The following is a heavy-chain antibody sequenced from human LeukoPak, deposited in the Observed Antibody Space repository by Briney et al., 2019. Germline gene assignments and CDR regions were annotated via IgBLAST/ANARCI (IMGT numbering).Heavy chain of an antibody. CDR2: IYYSGST. D-gene: IGHD3-10*01. V-gene: IGHV4-59*01. Sequence: PSETLSLTCTVSGGSISSYYRSWIRQPPGKGLEWIGYIYYSGSTNYNPSLKSRVTISVDTSKNQFSLKLSSVTAADTAVYCCARGKGRNMDVWGKGTTVTISS. CDR3: ARGKGRNMDV. CDR1: GGSISSYY. J-gene: IGHJ6*03.